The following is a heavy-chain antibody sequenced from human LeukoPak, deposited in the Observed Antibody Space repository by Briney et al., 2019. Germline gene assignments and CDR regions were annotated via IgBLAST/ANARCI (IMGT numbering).Heavy chain of an antibody. Sequence: GGSQRLSCAASGFAVSSNYMSWVRQAPGKGLEWVSVIYSGGTTYYADHVRGRFTISRDNSKNTLYLQMNSLRAEDTAVYYCARYGDYDYYYMDVWGKGTTVTVSS. J-gene: IGHJ6*03. D-gene: IGHD4-17*01. CDR2: IYSGGTT. CDR3: ARYGDYDYYYMDV. V-gene: IGHV3-53*01. CDR1: GFAVSSNY.